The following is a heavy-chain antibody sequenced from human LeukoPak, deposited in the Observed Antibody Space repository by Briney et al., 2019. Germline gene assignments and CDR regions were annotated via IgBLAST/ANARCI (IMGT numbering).Heavy chain of an antibody. J-gene: IGHJ3*02. V-gene: IGHV4-61*02. CDR2: IYTSGST. Sequence: SETLSLTCTVSGGSISSGSYYWSWIWQPAGKGLEWIGRIYTSGSTNYNPSLKSRVTISVDTSKNQFSLKLSSVTAADTAVYYCAREDSSGWFDAFDIWGQGTMVTVSS. D-gene: IGHD6-19*01. CDR1: GGSISSGSYY. CDR3: AREDSSGWFDAFDI.